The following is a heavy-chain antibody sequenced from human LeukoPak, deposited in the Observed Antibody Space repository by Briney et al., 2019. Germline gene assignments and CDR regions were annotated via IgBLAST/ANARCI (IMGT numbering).Heavy chain of an antibody. D-gene: IGHD3-3*01. J-gene: IGHJ4*02. CDR3: ARDMTYYDFSDY. Sequence: PGGSLRLSCAASGFTFDDYGMSWVRQAPGKGLEWVSGLNWNGGRTGYADSVRGRFTISRDNAKNSLFLQMNSLRAEDTALYYCARDMTYYDFSDYWGQGTLVTVSS. CDR2: LNWNGGRT. V-gene: IGHV3-20*04. CDR1: GFTFDDYG.